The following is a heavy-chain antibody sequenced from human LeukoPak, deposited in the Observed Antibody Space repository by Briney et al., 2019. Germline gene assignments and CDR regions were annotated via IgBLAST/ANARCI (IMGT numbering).Heavy chain of an antibody. CDR1: GGSFSGYY. CDR3: ARAGDTAMVDY. Sequence: PSETLSLTCAVYGGSFSGYYWSWIRQPPGKGLEWIGYIYYSGSTYYNPSLKSRVTISVDTSKNQFSLKLSSVTAADTAVYYCARAGDTAMVDYWGQGTLVTVSS. J-gene: IGHJ4*02. CDR2: IYYSGST. D-gene: IGHD5-18*01. V-gene: IGHV4-30-4*08.